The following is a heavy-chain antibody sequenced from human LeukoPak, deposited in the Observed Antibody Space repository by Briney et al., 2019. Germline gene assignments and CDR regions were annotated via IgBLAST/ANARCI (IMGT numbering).Heavy chain of an antibody. Sequence: GRSLRLSCAASGFTFSSYGMHWVRQAPGKGLEWVAVISYDGSNKYYADSVKGRFTISRDNSKNTLYLQMNSLGAEDTAVYYCAKSGYSSDFDYWGQGTLVTVSS. CDR2: ISYDGSNK. V-gene: IGHV3-30*18. CDR3: AKSGYSSDFDY. CDR1: GFTFSSYG. D-gene: IGHD6-19*01. J-gene: IGHJ4*02.